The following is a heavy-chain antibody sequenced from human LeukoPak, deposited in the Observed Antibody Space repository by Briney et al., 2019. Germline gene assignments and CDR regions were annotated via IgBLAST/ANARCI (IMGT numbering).Heavy chain of an antibody. J-gene: IGHJ4*02. D-gene: IGHD3-3*01. V-gene: IGHV3-23*01. Sequence: GGSLRLSCAASGFTFSSYAMSWVRQAPGKGLEWVSTISGSGGSTYYADSVKGRFTISRDNSKNTLYLHMNSLRAEDTSVYYCAKEPFLGVGIMAAPFDYWGQGTLVTVPS. CDR2: ISGSGGST. CDR3: AKEPFLGVGIMAAPFDY. CDR1: GFTFSSYA.